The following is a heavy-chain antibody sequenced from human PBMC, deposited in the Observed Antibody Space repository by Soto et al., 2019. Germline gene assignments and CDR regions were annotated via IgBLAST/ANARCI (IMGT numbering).Heavy chain of an antibody. CDR3: ARVAGGYCTNCVCYTGKYYYGMDF. J-gene: IGHJ6*02. V-gene: IGHV3-33*01. CDR2: IWYDGSNK. CDR1: GFTFSSYG. Sequence: GGSLRLSCAASGFTFSSYGMHWVRQAPGKGLEWVAVIWYDGSNKYYADSVKGRFTISRDNSKNTLYLQMNSLRAEDTAVYYCARVAGGYCTNCVCYTGKYYYGMDFWGQGTTVTVSS. D-gene: IGHD2-8*01.